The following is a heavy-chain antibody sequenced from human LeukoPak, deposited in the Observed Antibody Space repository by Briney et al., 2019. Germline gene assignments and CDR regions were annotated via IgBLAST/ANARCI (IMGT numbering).Heavy chain of an antibody. CDR2: ISWNSGSI. CDR3: AKDSYSSSWYYFDY. D-gene: IGHD6-13*01. J-gene: IGHJ4*02. Sequence: GGSLRLSCAASGFTFSSYAMHWVRQAPGKGLEWVSGISWNSGSIGYADSVKGRFTISRDNAKNSLYLQMNSLRAEDTALYYCAKDSYSSSWYYFDYWGQGTLVTVSS. V-gene: IGHV3-9*01. CDR1: GFTFSSYA.